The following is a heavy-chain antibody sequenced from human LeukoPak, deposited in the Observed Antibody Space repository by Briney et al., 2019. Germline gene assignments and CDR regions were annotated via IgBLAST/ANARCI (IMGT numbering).Heavy chain of an antibody. CDR3: AAHLYYYDSSGYHPWRNFDY. J-gene: IGHJ4*02. Sequence: SVKVSCKASGYTFTSYAISWVRQAPGQGLEWMGGIIPIFGTANYAQKFQGRVTITADESTSTAYMELSSLRSEDTAVYYCAAHLYYYDSSGYHPWRNFDYWGQGTLVTVSS. CDR2: IIPIFGTA. CDR1: GYTFTSYA. V-gene: IGHV1-69*13. D-gene: IGHD3-22*01.